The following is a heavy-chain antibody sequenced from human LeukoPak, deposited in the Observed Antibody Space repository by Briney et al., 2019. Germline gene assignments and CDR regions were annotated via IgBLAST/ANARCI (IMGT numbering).Heavy chain of an antibody. D-gene: IGHD2-2*01. CDR3: ARVGYCSSTSCYSGFPYYYYYYYMDV. CDR2: IYYSGST. CDR1: GGSISSSSYY. V-gene: IGHV4-39*07. J-gene: IGHJ6*03. Sequence: PSETLSLTCTVSGGSISSSSYYWGWIRQPPGKGLEWIRSIYYSGSTYYNPSLKSRVTISVDTSKNQFSLKLSSVTAADTAVYYCARVGYCSSTSCYSGFPYYYYYYYMDVWGKGTTVTVSS.